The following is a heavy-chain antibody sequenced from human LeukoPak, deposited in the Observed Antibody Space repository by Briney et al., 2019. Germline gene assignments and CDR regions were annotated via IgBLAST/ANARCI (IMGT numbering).Heavy chain of an antibody. Sequence: KPSETLSLTCIVSGGSISTYYWSWIRQPPGKGLEWIGYIYHNGNTNYNPSLKSRVTISVDTSKNQFSLKLNSVTAADTAVYYCARPPTVDTNWYFDLWGRGTLVTVSS. D-gene: IGHD4-23*01. J-gene: IGHJ2*01. V-gene: IGHV4-59*01. CDR3: ARPPTVDTNWYFDL. CDR2: IYHNGNT. CDR1: GGSISTYY.